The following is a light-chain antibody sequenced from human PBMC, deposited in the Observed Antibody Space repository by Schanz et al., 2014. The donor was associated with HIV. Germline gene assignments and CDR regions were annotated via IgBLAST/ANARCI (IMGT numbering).Light chain of an antibody. CDR2: GNK. CDR3: SSYTSSSTLYV. Sequence: QSVLTQPPSVSGAPGQRVTISCTGSSSNIGARYDVHWYQQLPGTAPKLVIYGNKNRPSGVPDRFSGSKSGTSASLAISGLQSEDEADYYCSSYTSSSTLYVFGTGTKLTVL. J-gene: IGLJ1*01. V-gene: IGLV1-40*01. CDR1: SSNIGARYD.